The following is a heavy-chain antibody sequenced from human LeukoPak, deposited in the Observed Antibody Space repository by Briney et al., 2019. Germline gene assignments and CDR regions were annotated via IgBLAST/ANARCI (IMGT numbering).Heavy chain of an antibody. J-gene: IGHJ4*02. CDR1: GFTFSSYS. CDR2: FSSSSSSI. CDR3: ARDRAGYSYGTYFEY. Sequence: PGGSLRLSRAASGFTFSSYSMNWVRQAPGKGLEWVSSFSSSSSSIYYADSVKGRFTISRDNAKSSLYLQMNSLRAEDTAVYYCARDRAGYSYGTYFEYWGQGTLVTVST. D-gene: IGHD5-18*01. V-gene: IGHV3-21*01.